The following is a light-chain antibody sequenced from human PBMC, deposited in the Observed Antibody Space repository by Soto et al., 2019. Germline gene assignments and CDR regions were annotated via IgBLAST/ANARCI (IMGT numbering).Light chain of an antibody. CDR2: DAS. J-gene: IGKJ4*01. CDR1: QSVSSY. V-gene: IGKV3-11*01. Sequence: EIVLTQSPATLSLSPGERATLSCRASQSVSSYLAWYQQKPGQAPRRLIYDASNRATGIPARFSGSGSGTDFTLTISSLEPEDFAVYYCQQRSNGPPLTFGGGTKVEIK. CDR3: QQRSNGPPLT.